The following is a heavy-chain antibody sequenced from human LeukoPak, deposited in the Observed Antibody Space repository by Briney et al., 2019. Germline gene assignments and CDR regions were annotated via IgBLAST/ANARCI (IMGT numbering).Heavy chain of an antibody. CDR3: ARGTGSLDY. CDR2: TYSRSKWFN. J-gene: IGHJ4*02. Sequence: SQTLSLTCAISGDSVSSKSASWNWIRQSPSRGLEWLGRTYSRSKWFNDYAVSVKSPITINPDTSKNQFSLHLTSVTPDDTAVYYCARGTGSLDYWGQGTLVTVSS. V-gene: IGHV6-1*01. D-gene: IGHD1-26*01. CDR1: GDSVSSKSAS.